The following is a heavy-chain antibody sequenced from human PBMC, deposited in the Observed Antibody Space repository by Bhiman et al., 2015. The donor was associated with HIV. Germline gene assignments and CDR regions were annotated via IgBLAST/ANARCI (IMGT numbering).Heavy chain of an antibody. CDR1: GFSFDDYG. CDR3: ARDIRDDYGYYYYMDV. V-gene: IGHV3-20*04. J-gene: IGHJ6*03. Sequence: EVQLVESGGNLVQPGRSLRLSCAASGFSFDDYGMSWVRQAPGKGLEWVSGINWNGGSTGYADSVKGRFTISRDNAKNSLYLQMNSLRAEDTALYYCARDIRDDYGYYYYMDVWGKGTTVTVSS. D-gene: IGHD4-17*01. CDR2: INWNGGST.